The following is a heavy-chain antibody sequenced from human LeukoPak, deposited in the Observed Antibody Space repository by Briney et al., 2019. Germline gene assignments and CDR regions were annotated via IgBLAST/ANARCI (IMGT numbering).Heavy chain of an antibody. V-gene: IGHV4-38-2*02. CDR1: GGSFSGYY. J-gene: IGHJ3*02. CDR2: IYHSGST. Sequence: SETLSLTCAVYGGSFSGYYWGWIRQPPGKGLEWIGSIYHSGSTYYNPSLKSRVTISVDTSKNQFSLKLSSVTAADTAVYYCARDGRDRPYAFDIWGQGTMVTVSS. D-gene: IGHD1-26*01. CDR3: ARDGRDRPYAFDI.